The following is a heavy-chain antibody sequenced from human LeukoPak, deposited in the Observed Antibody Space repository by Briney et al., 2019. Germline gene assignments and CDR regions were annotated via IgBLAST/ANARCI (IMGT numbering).Heavy chain of an antibody. Sequence: KTSETLSLTCTVSGGSISSYYWSWIRQPPGKGLEWIGYIYYSGSTNYNPSLKSRVTISVDTSKNQFSLKVSSLTAADTAVYYCAGSISVAGPEDYWGQGTLVTVSS. CDR1: GGSISSYY. V-gene: IGHV4-59*12. CDR3: AGSISVAGPEDY. D-gene: IGHD6-19*01. CDR2: IYYSGST. J-gene: IGHJ4*02.